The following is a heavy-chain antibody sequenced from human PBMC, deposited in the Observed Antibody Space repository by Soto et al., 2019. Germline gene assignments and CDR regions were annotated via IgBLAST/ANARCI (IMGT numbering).Heavy chain of an antibody. Sequence: QVQLVESGGGVVQPGRSLRLSCAASGFTFSSYGMHWVRQAPGKGLEWVAVISYDGSNKYYADSVKGRFTISRDNSKNTLYLQMNSLRAEDTAVYYCANGPPSYHREYYYYYYGMVVWGQGTTVTVSS. CDR2: ISYDGSNK. D-gene: IGHD1-26*01. J-gene: IGHJ6*02. CDR3: ANGPPSYHREYYYYYYGMVV. CDR1: GFTFSSYG. V-gene: IGHV3-30*18.